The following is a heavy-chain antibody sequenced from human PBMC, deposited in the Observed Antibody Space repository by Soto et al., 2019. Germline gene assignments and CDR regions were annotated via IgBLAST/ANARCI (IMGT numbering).Heavy chain of an antibody. V-gene: IGHV1-8*01. CDR3: ARVRNYDFWSGYYRDYYYYGMDV. CDR1: GYTFTSYD. CDR2: MNPNSGNT. D-gene: IGHD3-3*01. J-gene: IGHJ6*02. Sequence: ASVKVSCKASGYTFTSYDINWVRPATGQGLEWMGWMNPNSGNTGYAQKFQGRVTMTRNTSISTAYMDLSSLRSEDTAVYYCARVRNYDFWSGYYRDYYYYGMDVWGQGTTVTVSS.